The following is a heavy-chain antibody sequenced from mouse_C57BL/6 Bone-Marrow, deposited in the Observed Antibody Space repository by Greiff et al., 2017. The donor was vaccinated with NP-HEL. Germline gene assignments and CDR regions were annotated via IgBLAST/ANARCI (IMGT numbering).Heavy chain of an antibody. CDR3: AREGYRNYFDY. D-gene: IGHD2-2*01. CDR2: INYDGSST. V-gene: IGHV5-16*01. CDR1: GFTFSDYY. J-gene: IGHJ2*01. Sequence: EVHLVESEGGLVQPGSSMKLSCTASGFTFSDYYMAWVRQVPEKGLEWVANINYDGSSTYYLDSLKSRFIISRDNAKNILYLQMSSLKSEDTATYYCAREGYRNYFDYWGQGTTLTVSS.